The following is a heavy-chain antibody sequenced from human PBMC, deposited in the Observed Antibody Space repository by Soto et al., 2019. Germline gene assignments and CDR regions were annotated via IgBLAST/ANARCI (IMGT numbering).Heavy chain of an antibody. D-gene: IGHD4-4*01. CDR3: ARDMGDYSEDYYYYCMDV. CDR2: IIPIFGTA. Sequence: QVQLVQSGAEVKKPGSSVKVSCKASGGTFSSYAISWVRQAPGQGLEWMGGIIPIFGTANYAQKFQGRVTITADESTSTAYMELSSLRSEDTAVYYCARDMGDYSEDYYYYCMDVWGQGTTVNVSS. CDR1: GGTFSSYA. J-gene: IGHJ6*02. V-gene: IGHV1-69*01.